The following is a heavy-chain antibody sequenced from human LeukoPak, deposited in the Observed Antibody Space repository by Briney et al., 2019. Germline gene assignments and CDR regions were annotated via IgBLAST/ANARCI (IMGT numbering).Heavy chain of an antibody. Sequence: ASVKVSCKASGYTFTSYGISWVRQAPGRGLEWMGWISAYNGNTNYAQKLQGRVTMTTDTSTSTAYMELRSLRSDDTAVYYCARDGGRVGATVIDYWGQGTLVTVSS. V-gene: IGHV1-18*01. CDR2: ISAYNGNT. CDR3: ARDGGRVGATVIDY. CDR1: GYTFTSYG. D-gene: IGHD1-26*01. J-gene: IGHJ4*02.